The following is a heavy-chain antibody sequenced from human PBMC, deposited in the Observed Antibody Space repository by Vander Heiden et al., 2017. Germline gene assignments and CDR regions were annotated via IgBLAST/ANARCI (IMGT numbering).Heavy chain of an antibody. CDR1: GFTFSSYA. CDR3: AKDLCRGGDCRPDAFDI. V-gene: IGHV3-23*01. Sequence: EVQLLESGGGWVQPGGSLRLSCAASGFTFSSYAMSWVRQAPGKGLEWVSAISGSGGSTYYADSVKGRFTISRDNSKNTLYLQMNSLRAEDTAVYYCAKDLCRGGDCRPDAFDIWGQGTMVTVSS. D-gene: IGHD2-21*02. J-gene: IGHJ3*02. CDR2: ISGSGGST.